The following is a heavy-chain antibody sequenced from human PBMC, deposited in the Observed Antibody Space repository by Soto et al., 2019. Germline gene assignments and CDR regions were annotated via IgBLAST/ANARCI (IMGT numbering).Heavy chain of an antibody. V-gene: IGHV4-39*01. Sequence: SETLSLTCTASGGSISSSSYYWGWIRQPPGKGLEWIGSIYYSGSTYYNPSLKSRVTISVDTSKNQFSLKLSSVTAADTAVYYCARPRGDIEAKPDKAMVNWFDPWGQGTLVTVSS. D-gene: IGHD6-13*01. CDR2: IYYSGST. CDR3: ARPRGDIEAKPDKAMVNWFDP. CDR1: GGSISSSSYY. J-gene: IGHJ5*02.